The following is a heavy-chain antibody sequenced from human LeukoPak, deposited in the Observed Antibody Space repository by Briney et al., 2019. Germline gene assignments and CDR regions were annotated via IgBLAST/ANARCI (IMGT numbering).Heavy chain of an antibody. V-gene: IGHV3-74*01. D-gene: IGHD3-3*01. CDR1: GFTFSSYW. Sequence: PGGSLRLCCAASGFTFSSYWMHWVRQAPGKGLVWVSRINIDGSSTSYADSVKGRFTISRDNAKNTLYLQMNSLRAEDTAVYYCARGSYYDFWSGYIGYFQHWGQGTLVTVSS. J-gene: IGHJ1*01. CDR3: ARGSYYDFWSGYIGYFQH. CDR2: INIDGSST.